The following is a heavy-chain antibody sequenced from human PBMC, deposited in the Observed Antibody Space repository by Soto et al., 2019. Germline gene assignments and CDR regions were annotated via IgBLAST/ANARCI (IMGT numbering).Heavy chain of an antibody. D-gene: IGHD5-12*01. V-gene: IGHV3-23*01. CDR3: AKDYKYSGYDFNYFDP. Sequence: PGGSLRLSCAASGFTFSSYAMSWVRQTPGKGLEWVSSIGGSGGITYYADSVKGRFTISRDNSKNTLFLQMSNLRAEDTAVYYCAKDYKYSGYDFNYFDPWGQGTLVTVSS. CDR2: IGGSGGIT. CDR1: GFTFSSYA. J-gene: IGHJ5*02.